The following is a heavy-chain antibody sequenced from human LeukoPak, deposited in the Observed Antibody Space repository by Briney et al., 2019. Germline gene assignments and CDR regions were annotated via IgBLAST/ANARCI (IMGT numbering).Heavy chain of an antibody. CDR1: GFTFSSFS. Sequence: PGGSLRLSGAASGFTFSSFSMNGVGQAPGRGLEWVSSISSSSSYIYYADSVKGRFTISRDNAKNSLYLQMNSLRAEDTAVYYCARGNLFYDVWGQGTLVTVSS. V-gene: IGHV3-21*01. D-gene: IGHD3-3*01. CDR3: ARGNLFYDV. J-gene: IGHJ4*02. CDR2: ISSSSSYI.